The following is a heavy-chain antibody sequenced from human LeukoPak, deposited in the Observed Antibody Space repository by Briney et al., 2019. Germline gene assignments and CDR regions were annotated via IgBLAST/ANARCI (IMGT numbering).Heavy chain of an antibody. V-gene: IGHV3-23*01. CDR1: GFTFSSYA. Sequence: GGSLRLACAASGFTFSSYAMSWVRQAPGKGLEWVSAISGSGGSTYYADSVKGRFTIPRDNSKNTLYLQMNRLRAEDTAVYYCAKGITMMGAFDIWGQGTMVTVSS. CDR2: ISGSGGST. J-gene: IGHJ3*02. D-gene: IGHD3-22*01. CDR3: AKGITMMGAFDI.